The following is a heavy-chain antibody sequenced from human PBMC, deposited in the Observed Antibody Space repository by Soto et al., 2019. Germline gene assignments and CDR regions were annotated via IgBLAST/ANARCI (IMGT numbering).Heavy chain of an antibody. CDR1: GFPFSTTD. CDR3: AKNSGGLNT. D-gene: IGHD3-10*01. J-gene: IGHJ4*02. Sequence: QVSDSGGDLVQPGGSLRLSCAASGFPFSTTDMSWVRQAPGKGLEWVSTIDGSGGGTYYADFVKGRFTISRDNSKNTVYLQMTTLRVDDTARYYCAKNSGGLNTWGQGTLVTVSS. V-gene: IGHV3-23*01. CDR2: IDGSGGGT.